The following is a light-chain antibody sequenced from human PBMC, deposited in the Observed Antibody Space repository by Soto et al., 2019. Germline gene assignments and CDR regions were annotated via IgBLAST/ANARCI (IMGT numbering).Light chain of an antibody. CDR3: LQGTHWPWM. CDR1: QSLIHSDGDTY. Sequence: DVVMTQSPLSLPVTLGQPASISCRSSQSLIHSDGDTYLNWFQQRPGQSPRRLIYKVSDRDSGVPDRISGSGSGIDFTLIISRVEAEDVGIYYCLQGTHWPWMFGQGTELEIK. V-gene: IGKV2-30*02. CDR2: KVS. J-gene: IGKJ1*01.